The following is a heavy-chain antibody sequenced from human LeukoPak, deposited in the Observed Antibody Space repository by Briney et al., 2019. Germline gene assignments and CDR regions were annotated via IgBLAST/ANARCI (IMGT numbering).Heavy chain of an antibody. CDR1: GGSFCGYY. D-gene: IGHD2-15*01. CDR3: ARERGIDIPDAFDI. J-gene: IGHJ3*02. Sequence: PADPLSLTCAVWGGSFCGYYGRWPPDPTGGARVCIGEINHSGSTNYNPSIKSRVTISVDTSKNQFSLKLSSVTAADTAVYYCARERGIDIPDAFDIGGQGTMVTVSS. V-gene: IGHV4-34*01. CDR2: INHSGST.